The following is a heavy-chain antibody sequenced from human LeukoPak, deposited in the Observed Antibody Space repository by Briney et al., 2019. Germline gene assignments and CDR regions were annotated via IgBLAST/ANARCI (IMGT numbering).Heavy chain of an antibody. D-gene: IGHD3-10*01. CDR2: IYTSGRT. J-gene: IGHJ6*02. Sequence: LKWIGRIYTSGRTNYNPSLNSRVTISIDTSKNQFSLSLSSVTAADTAVYYCARVSPSGVWDVWGQGTTVTVSS. CDR3: ARVSPSGVWDV. V-gene: IGHV4-61*02.